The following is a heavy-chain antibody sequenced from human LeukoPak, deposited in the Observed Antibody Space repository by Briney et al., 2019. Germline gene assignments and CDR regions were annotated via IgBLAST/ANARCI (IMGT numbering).Heavy chain of an antibody. CDR2: IIPIFGIA. Sequence: SVKVSCKASGGTFSSYVISWVRQAPGQGLEWMGRIIPIFGIANYAQKFQGRVTTTADKSTSTAYMDLSSLRSEDTAVFYCARGATITMIVVLNGFDCWGQGTLVTVSS. CDR1: GGTFSSYV. D-gene: IGHD3-22*01. J-gene: IGHJ4*02. CDR3: ARGATITMIVVLNGFDC. V-gene: IGHV1-69*04.